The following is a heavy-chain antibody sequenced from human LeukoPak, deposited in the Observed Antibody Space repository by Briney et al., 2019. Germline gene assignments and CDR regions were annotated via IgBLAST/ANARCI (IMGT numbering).Heavy chain of an antibody. CDR3: ARAFGNVRGDA. V-gene: IGHV4-34*01. CDR2: INHAGYT. J-gene: IGHJ5*02. CDR1: GGSFSGHY. Sequence: PSETLSLTCAVSGGSFSGHYWSWIRQPPGKGLEWIGEINHAGYTNYNPSLESRVTISVDTSKNQFSLNVSSLTAADTAVYYCARAFGNVRGDAWGQGSLVTVSS. D-gene: IGHD3-10*01.